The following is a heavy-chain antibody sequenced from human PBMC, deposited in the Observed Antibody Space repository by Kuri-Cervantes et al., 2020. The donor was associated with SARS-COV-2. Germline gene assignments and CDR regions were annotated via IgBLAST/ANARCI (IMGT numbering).Heavy chain of an antibody. CDR3: TRQEWWFDY. CDR1: GFLFSASA. J-gene: IGHJ4*02. CDR2: IRSKANSYAT. Sequence: GGSLRLSCEVSGFLFSASAMHWVRQASGKGLEWVGRIRSKANSYATAYAASVKGRFTISRDDSKNTAYLQMNSLKTEDTAVYYCTRQEWWFDYWGQGTLVTVLL. D-gene: IGHD2-15*01. V-gene: IGHV3-73*01.